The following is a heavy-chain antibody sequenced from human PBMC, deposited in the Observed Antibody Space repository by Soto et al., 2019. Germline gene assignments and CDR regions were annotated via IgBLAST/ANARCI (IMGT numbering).Heavy chain of an antibody. Sequence: SETLSLTCVVYGGSFRGYYWSWIRQPPGKGLEWIGSFYFLGSTYYNPSLRSRVTMSVDTSKNQFSLRLRSVTAADTALYFCARHSLALRKNNWFDPWGQGIMVTSPQ. J-gene: IGHJ5*02. CDR3: ARHSLALRKNNWFDP. CDR2: FYFLGST. CDR1: GGSFRGYY. D-gene: IGHD3-3*02. V-gene: IGHV4-34*01.